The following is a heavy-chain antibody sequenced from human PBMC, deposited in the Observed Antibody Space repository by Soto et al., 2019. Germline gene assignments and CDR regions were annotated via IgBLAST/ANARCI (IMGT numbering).Heavy chain of an antibody. V-gene: IGHV1-69*08. CDR2: IIPIFGIA. CDR3: AREDRDRETGLVPAAIDAMAV. J-gene: IGHJ6*02. D-gene: IGHD2-2*01. Sequence: QVQLVQSGAEVKKPGCSVKVSCKASGGTFSRYSITWVRQAPGHGLEWIGRIIPIFGIASYAQKFQGRVTITADESTSTAYMELSSLRSDDTAVYYCAREDRDRETGLVPAAIDAMAVWGQGTTVTVSS. CDR1: GGTFSRYS.